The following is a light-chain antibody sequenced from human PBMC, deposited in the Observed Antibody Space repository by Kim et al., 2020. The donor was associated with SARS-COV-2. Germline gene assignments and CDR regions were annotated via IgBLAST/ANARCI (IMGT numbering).Light chain of an antibody. J-gene: IGLJ2*01. Sequence: QSALTQPASVSGSPGQSITISCTGTSSDIGRYDYVAWYQQHPDRSPQLLIYDVYHRHSGISSRFSGSKSGNTASLTISGLQAEDEAYYYCSSYRATSIIVFGGGTQLTVL. CDR1: SSDIGRYDY. CDR3: SSYRATSIIV. V-gene: IGLV2-14*01. CDR2: DVY.